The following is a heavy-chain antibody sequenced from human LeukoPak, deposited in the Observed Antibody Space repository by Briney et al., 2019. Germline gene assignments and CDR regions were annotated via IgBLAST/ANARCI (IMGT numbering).Heavy chain of an antibody. CDR3: ARAPPVDMIAAAASSCLVP. Sequence: SETLSITCAVYGGSFSGYYWSWIRQPPGKGLEWIGEINHSGSTNYNPSLKSRVTISVDTSKNQFSLKLSSVTAADTAVYYCARAPPVDMIAAAASSCLVPGGQGTLVTVSS. CDR1: GGSFSGYY. CDR2: INHSGST. V-gene: IGHV4-34*01. J-gene: IGHJ5*02. D-gene: IGHD6-13*01.